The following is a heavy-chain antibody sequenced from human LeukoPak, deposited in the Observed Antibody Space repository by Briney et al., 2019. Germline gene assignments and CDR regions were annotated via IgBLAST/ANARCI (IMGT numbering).Heavy chain of an antibody. CDR2: MNPNSGNT. V-gene: IGHV1-8*01. CDR3: ARGFDYYDSSGYSPGDY. Sequence: ASVKVSCKASGYTFTSYDINWVRQATGQGLECMGWMNPNSGNTGYAQKFQGRVTMTRNTSISTAYMGLSSLRSEDTAVYYCARGFDYYDSSGYSPGDYWGQGTLVTVSS. CDR1: GYTFTSYD. D-gene: IGHD3-22*01. J-gene: IGHJ4*02.